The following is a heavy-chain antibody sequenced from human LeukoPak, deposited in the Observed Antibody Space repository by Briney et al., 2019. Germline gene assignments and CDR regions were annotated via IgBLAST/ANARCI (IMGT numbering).Heavy chain of an antibody. CDR3: ARDSYSSGSYYFDY. D-gene: IGHD6-19*01. J-gene: IGHJ4*02. V-gene: IGHV4-59*01. CDR2: IYYSGST. CDR1: GGSIRTYY. Sequence: PSETLCLTCTVSGGSIRTYYWTWIRQPPGQGLKWFGYIYYSGSTNYNPSLNSRVTISVDTSKNQFSLKLSSVTAADTAVYYCARDSYSSGSYYFDYWGQGTLVTVSS.